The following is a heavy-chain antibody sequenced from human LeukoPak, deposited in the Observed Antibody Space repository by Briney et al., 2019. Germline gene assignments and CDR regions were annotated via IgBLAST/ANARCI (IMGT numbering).Heavy chain of an antibody. CDR3: AREYDYGDYGRTFDI. J-gene: IGHJ3*02. CDR1: GYTFTSYG. V-gene: IGHV1-18*01. Sequence: ASVKVSCKASGYTFTSYGISWVRQAPGQGLEWMGWISAYNGNTNYAQKLQGRVTITTDTSTGTAYMELRSLRSDDTAVYYCAREYDYGDYGRTFDIWGQGTMVTVSS. D-gene: IGHD4-17*01. CDR2: ISAYNGNT.